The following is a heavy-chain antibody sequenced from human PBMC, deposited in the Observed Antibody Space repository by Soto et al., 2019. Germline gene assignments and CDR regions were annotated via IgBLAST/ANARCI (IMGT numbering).Heavy chain of an antibody. V-gene: IGHV1-18*01. Sequence: QVQLVQSGAEVKKPGASVKVSCKASGYTFTSYGITWVRQAPGQGLEWMGWISPYNTNTNYAQELQGRVTMTTDTSTSTGYMELRSLRSGDTAVYYCARVRLAAVAGMGYWGQGTLVTVSS. D-gene: IGHD6-19*01. J-gene: IGHJ4*02. CDR2: ISPYNTNT. CDR3: ARVRLAAVAGMGY. CDR1: GYTFTSYG.